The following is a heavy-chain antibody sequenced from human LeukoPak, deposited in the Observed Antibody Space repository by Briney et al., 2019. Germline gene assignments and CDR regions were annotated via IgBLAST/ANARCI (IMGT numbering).Heavy chain of an antibody. CDR2: ISWNSGSI. D-gene: IGHD2-2*03. Sequence: GGSLRLSCAASGFTFSSYWMHWVRQAPGKGLEWVSGISWNSGSIGYADSVKGRFTISRDNAKNSLYLQMNSLRAEDTALYYCAKDKFMDYWGQGTLVTVSS. J-gene: IGHJ4*02. V-gene: IGHV3-9*01. CDR1: GFTFSSYW. CDR3: AKDKFMDY.